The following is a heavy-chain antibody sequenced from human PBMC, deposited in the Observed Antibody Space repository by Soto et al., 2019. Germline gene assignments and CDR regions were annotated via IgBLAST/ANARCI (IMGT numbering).Heavy chain of an antibody. CDR1: GGSITSGGFY. D-gene: IGHD6-13*01. V-gene: IGHV4-31*03. CDR2: IFHSGST. J-gene: IGHJ5*02. Sequence: QEQLQESGPGLVKPSQTLSLTCTVSGGSITSGGFYWSWIRQHPGKGLEWIAYIFHSGSTDYNPSLKSRVTISADTSKNQFSLKLTFVTAADTAVYYCVRGGIAGNWFDPWGQGTLVTVSS. CDR3: VRGGIAGNWFDP.